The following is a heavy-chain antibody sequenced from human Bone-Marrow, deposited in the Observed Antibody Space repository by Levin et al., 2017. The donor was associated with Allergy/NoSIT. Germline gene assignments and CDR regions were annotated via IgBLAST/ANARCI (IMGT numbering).Heavy chain of an antibody. J-gene: IGHJ3*02. CDR3: AKAFFITMIVVALPRIDAFDI. D-gene: IGHD3-22*01. Sequence: GGSLRLSCAASGFTFSSYAMSWVRQAPGKGLEWVSAISGSGGSTYYADSVKGRFTISRDNSKNTLYLQMNSLRAEDTAVYYCAKAFFITMIVVALPRIDAFDIWGQGTMVTVSS. V-gene: IGHV3-23*01. CDR1: GFTFSSYA. CDR2: ISGSGGST.